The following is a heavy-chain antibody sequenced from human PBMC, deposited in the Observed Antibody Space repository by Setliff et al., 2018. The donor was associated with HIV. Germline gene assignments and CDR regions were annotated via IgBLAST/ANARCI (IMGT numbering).Heavy chain of an antibody. D-gene: IGHD3-16*02. Sequence: ASVKVSCKASVYTFTSYDINWVRQATGQGLEWMGWMNPNSGNTGYAQKFQGRVTMTRNTSISTAYMELSSLRSEDTAVYYCARALSGYDYVWGSYRYYYFDYWGQGTLVTVSS. CDR3: ARALSGYDYVWGSYRYYYFDY. CDR1: VYTFTSYD. V-gene: IGHV1-8*01. CDR2: MNPNSGNT. J-gene: IGHJ4*02.